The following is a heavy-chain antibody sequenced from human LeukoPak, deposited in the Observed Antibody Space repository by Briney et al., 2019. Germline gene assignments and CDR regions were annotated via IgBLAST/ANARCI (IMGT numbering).Heavy chain of an antibody. CDR3: SRARTVGYYDSSGF. V-gene: IGHV1-18*01. Sequence: ASVKVSCKTSGYPFTSCGLSWIRQAPGQGLEWIGWISPADGKTRFSQKFVGRVTLTTDTPTTTVNMELRSLRSDDTAVYYCSRARTVGYYDSSGFWGQGTLVTVSS. CDR2: ISPADGKT. J-gene: IGHJ4*02. D-gene: IGHD3-22*01. CDR1: GYPFTSCG.